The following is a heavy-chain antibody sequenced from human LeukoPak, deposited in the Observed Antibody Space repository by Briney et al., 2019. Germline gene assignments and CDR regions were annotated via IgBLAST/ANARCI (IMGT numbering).Heavy chain of an antibody. CDR3: ARGGYDFWSGYSAYYMDV. D-gene: IGHD3-3*01. V-gene: IGHV4-38-2*02. CDR1: GYSISSGYY. Sequence: PSETLSLTCTVSGYSISSGYYWGWIRQPPGKGLEWIGSIYHSGSTYYNPSLKSRVTISVDTSKNQFSLKLSSVTAADTAVYYCARGGYDFWSGYSAYYMDVWGKGTTVTVSS. CDR2: IYHSGST. J-gene: IGHJ6*03.